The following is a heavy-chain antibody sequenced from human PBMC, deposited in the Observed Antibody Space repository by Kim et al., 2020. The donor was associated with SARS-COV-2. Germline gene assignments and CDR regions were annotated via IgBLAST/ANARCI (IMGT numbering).Heavy chain of an antibody. V-gene: IGHV3-7*01. CDR1: GFTFSSYW. Sequence: GGSLRLSCAASGFTFSSYWMTWVRQAPGKGLEWVANIKQDGSEKYYVDSVKGRFTISRDNAKNSLYLQMSSLRAEDTAVYYCARDLHRMTAVTYWGQGTLVTVSS. CDR2: IKQDGSEK. D-gene: IGHD4-17*01. J-gene: IGHJ4*02. CDR3: ARDLHRMTAVTY.